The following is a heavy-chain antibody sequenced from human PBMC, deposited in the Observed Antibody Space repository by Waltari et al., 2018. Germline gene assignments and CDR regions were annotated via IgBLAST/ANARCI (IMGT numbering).Heavy chain of an antibody. CDR2: IRAGRSYK. V-gene: IGHV3-21*01. J-gene: IGHJ5*02. CDR1: GFSFVSYG. Sequence: EGQLVESGGGLVKPGGSLRLSCAASGFSFVSYGMNWARQTPGKGPRRVYSIRAGRSYKDYAESVNGRFPISRDTGQNSLYLPMNSLRAEDTAVYSCARALIPASGAGGTWFAPWGQGNLVIVSS. CDR3: ARALIPASGAGGTWFAP. D-gene: IGHD3-16*01.